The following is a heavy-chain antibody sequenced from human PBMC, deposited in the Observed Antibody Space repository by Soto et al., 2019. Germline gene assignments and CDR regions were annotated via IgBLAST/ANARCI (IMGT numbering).Heavy chain of an antibody. Sequence: QVHLVESGGGVVQPGRSLRLSCAASGFTFSTYVMHWVRQAPGKGLEWVAVISFDGRNKYYADSVKGRFTISRDNSKNTLYLQMNSLRAEDTAAYYCARGLETTRGLDYWGQGSLVTVSS. J-gene: IGHJ4*02. CDR1: GFTFSTYV. V-gene: IGHV3-30*14. CDR2: ISFDGRNK. CDR3: ARGLETTRGLDY. D-gene: IGHD3-3*01.